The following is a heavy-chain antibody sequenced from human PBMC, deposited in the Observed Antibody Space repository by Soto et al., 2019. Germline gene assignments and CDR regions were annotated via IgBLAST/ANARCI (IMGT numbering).Heavy chain of an antibody. Sequence: GGSLRLSCAASGFTFSSYGMHWVRQAPGKGLEWVAVISYDGSNKYYADSVKGRFTISRDNSKNTLYLQMNSLRAEDTAVYYCAKDHTSITMVRGATIPWFDPWGQGTLVTVSS. CDR3: AKDHTSITMVRGATIPWFDP. CDR1: GFTFSSYG. CDR2: ISYDGSNK. J-gene: IGHJ5*02. D-gene: IGHD3-10*01. V-gene: IGHV3-30*18.